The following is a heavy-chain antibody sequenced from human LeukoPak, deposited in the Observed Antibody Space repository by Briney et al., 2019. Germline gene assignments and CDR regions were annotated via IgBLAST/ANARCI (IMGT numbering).Heavy chain of an antibody. CDR2: INPNSGGT. CDR3: ARSYDSSGYLFDP. Sequence: GASVKVSCKASGYTFTSYDINWVRQATGQGLEWMGWINPNSGGTNYAQKFQGRVTMTRDTSISTAYMELSRLRSDDTAVYYCARSYDSSGYLFDPWGQGTLVTVSS. J-gene: IGHJ5*02. V-gene: IGHV1-2*02. D-gene: IGHD3-22*01. CDR1: GYTFTSYD.